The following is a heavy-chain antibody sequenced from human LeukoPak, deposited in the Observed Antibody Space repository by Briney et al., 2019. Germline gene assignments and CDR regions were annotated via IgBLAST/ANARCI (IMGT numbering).Heavy chain of an antibody. CDR3: ARDYLDRYMDV. CDR2: ISSSGSTI. Sequence: GGSLRLSCAASGFTFSSYEMKWFRQDPGKGLEWVSYISSSGSTIYYADSVKGRFTISRDNAKNSLYLQMNSLRAEDTAVYHCARDYLDRYMDVWGKGTTVTVSS. J-gene: IGHJ6*03. CDR1: GFTFSSYE. V-gene: IGHV3-48*03. D-gene: IGHD3-22*01.